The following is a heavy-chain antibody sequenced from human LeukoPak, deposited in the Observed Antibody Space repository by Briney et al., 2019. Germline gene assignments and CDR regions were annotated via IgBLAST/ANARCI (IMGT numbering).Heavy chain of an antibody. CDR3: ARGGQVVRFFDY. Sequence: SETLSLTCTVSGGSISSSSYYWGWIRQPPGKGLEWIGSIYYSGSTNYNPSLKSRVTISVDTSKNQFSLKLSSVTAADTAVYYCARGGQVVRFFDYWGQGTLVTVSS. V-gene: IGHV4-39*07. J-gene: IGHJ4*02. D-gene: IGHD3-10*01. CDR2: IYYSGST. CDR1: GGSISSSSYY.